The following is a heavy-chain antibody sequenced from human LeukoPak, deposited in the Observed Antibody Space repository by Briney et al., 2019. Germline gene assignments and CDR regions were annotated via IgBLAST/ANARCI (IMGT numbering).Heavy chain of an antibody. CDR2: IIPIFGTA. V-gene: IGHV1-69*05. J-gene: IGHJ4*02. Sequence: ASVKVSCKASGGTFSSYAISWVRQAPGQGLEWMGRIIPIFGTANYAQKFQGRVTITTDESTSTAYMELSSLRSEDTAVYYCNYFWSGYLLFDYWGQGTLVTVSS. D-gene: IGHD3-3*01. CDR1: GGTFSSYA. CDR3: NYFWSGYLLFDY.